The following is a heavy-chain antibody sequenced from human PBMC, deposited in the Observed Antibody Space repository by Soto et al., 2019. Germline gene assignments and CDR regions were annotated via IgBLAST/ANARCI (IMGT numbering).Heavy chain of an antibody. CDR3: ARHPHLWFGEGDV. D-gene: IGHD3-10*01. Sequence: GASVKVSCKASGGTFSSYAISWVRQAPGQGLEWMGGIIPIFGTANYAQKFQGRVTITADESTSTAYMELSSLRYEDTAVYYCARHPHLWFGEGDVWGQGTTVTVSS. CDR1: GGTFSSYA. J-gene: IGHJ6*02. CDR2: IIPIFGTA. V-gene: IGHV1-69*13.